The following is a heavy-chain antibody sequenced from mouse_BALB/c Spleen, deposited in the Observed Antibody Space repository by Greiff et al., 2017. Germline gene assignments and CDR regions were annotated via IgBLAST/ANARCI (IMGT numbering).Heavy chain of an antibody. Sequence: VQLKESGPGLVKPSQSLSLTCTVTGYSITSDYAWNWIRQFPGNKLEWMGYISYSGSTSYNPSLKSRISITRDTSKNQFFLQLNSVTTEDTATYYCARGGVYYYGSSYYFDYWGQGTTLTVSS. CDR3: ARGGVYYYGSSYYFDY. V-gene: IGHV3-2*02. D-gene: IGHD1-1*01. CDR1: GYSITSDYA. CDR2: ISYSGST. J-gene: IGHJ2*01.